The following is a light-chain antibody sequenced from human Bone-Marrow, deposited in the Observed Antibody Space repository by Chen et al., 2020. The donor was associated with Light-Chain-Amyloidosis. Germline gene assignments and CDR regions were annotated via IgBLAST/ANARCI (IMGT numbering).Light chain of an antibody. CDR2: GSS. J-gene: IGKJ4*01. Sequence: EIVLTQSPGTLSLSPGEGANLSCRAGQTISSTYLTWYQQKFGQAPRLLIYGSSSRATGIPDRFTGSGSGTDFTLTINRLEPEDFAMYYCQQYGTSPLTFGGGTKVEIK. CDR3: QQYGTSPLT. CDR1: QTISSTY. V-gene: IGKV3-20*01.